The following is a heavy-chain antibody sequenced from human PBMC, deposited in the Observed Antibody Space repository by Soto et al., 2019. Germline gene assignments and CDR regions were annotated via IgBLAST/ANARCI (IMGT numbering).Heavy chain of an antibody. V-gene: IGHV1-58*01. CDR1: GFTFTSSA. CDR3: AADPRKWELLLYYYYGVDV. J-gene: IGHJ6*02. CDR2: IVVGSGNT. D-gene: IGHD1-26*01. Sequence: GASVKVSCKASGFTFTSSAVQWVRQARGQRLEWIGWIVVGSGNTNYAQKFQERVTITRDMSTSTAYMELSSLRSEDTAVYYCAADPRKWELLLYYYYGVDVWGQGTTVTVSS.